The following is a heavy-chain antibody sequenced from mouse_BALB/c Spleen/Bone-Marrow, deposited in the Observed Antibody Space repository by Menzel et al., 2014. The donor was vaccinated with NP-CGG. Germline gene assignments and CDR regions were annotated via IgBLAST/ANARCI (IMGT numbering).Heavy chain of an antibody. V-gene: IGHV1-67*01. Sequence: VQVVESGPEPVRPGVSVKISCKGSGYTFTDYAMHWVKQGHAKSLEWIGVISTYSGNTNYNQKFKGKATMTVDKSSSTAYMELARLTSEDSAIYYCARRGYGSSPFDYWGQGTTLTVSS. CDR1: GYTFTDYA. CDR3: ARRGYGSSPFDY. D-gene: IGHD1-1*01. J-gene: IGHJ2*01. CDR2: ISTYSGNT.